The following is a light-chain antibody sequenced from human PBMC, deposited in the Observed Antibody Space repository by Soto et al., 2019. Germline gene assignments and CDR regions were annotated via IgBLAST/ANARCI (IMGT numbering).Light chain of an antibody. V-gene: IGKV4-1*01. CDR2: DAS. CDR1: QSVLYSINNKNY. CDR3: QQTSSTPVT. Sequence: DIVLTQSPDSLAVSLGERATISCKSSQSVLYSINNKNYLAWYQQKPGKAPKLLIYDASSLQSGVPSRFSGSGSGTLFTLTITSLQPEDFATYYCQQTSSTPVTFGQGTRLEIK. J-gene: IGKJ5*01.